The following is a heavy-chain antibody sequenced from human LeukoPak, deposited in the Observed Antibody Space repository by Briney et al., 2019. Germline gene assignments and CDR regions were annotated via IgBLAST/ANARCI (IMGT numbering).Heavy chain of an antibody. CDR2: IYTSGST. CDR1: GGSISSYY. CDR3: ARDGFRGVAAAGTLDP. V-gene: IGHV4-4*07. D-gene: IGHD6-13*01. J-gene: IGHJ5*02. Sequence: SETLSLTCTVSGGSISSYYWSWIRQPAGKGLEWIGRIYTSGSTNYNPSLKSRVTMSVDTSKNQFSLKLSSVTAADTAVYYCARDGFRGVAAAGTLDPWGQGILVTVSS.